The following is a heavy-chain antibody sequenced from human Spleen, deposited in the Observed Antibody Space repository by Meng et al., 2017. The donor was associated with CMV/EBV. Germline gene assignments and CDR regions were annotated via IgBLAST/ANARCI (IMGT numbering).Heavy chain of an antibody. CDR1: GFTFSSYS. CDR3: ARFVVVVPAAIRYYYYYGMDV. D-gene: IGHD2-2*02. J-gene: IGHJ6*02. Sequence: ESLKISCAASGFTFSSYSMNWIRQPPGKGLEWIGEINHSGSTNYNPSLKSRVTISVDTSKNQFSLKLSSVTAADTAVYYCARFVVVVPAAIRYYYYYGMDVWGQGTTVTVSS. CDR2: INHSGST. V-gene: IGHV4-34*01.